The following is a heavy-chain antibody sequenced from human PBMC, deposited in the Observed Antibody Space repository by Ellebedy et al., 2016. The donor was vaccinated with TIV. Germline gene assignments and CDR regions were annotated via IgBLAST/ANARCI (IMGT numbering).Heavy chain of an antibody. CDR3: ARDRLYCSGGSCYYTFDY. V-gene: IGHV4-39*07. Sequence: SETLSLXXTVSGGSISSSSYYWGWIRQPPGKGLEWIGSIYYSGSTYYNPSLKSRVTISVDTSKNQFSLKLSSVTAADTAVYYCARDRLYCSGGSCYYTFDYWGQGTLVTVSS. J-gene: IGHJ4*02. CDR1: GGSISSSSYY. D-gene: IGHD2-15*01. CDR2: IYYSGST.